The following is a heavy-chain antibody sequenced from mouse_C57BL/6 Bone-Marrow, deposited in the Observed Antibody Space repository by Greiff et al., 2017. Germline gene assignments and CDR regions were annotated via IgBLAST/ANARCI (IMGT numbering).Heavy chain of an antibody. CDR2: IHPNSGST. J-gene: IGHJ2*01. V-gene: IGHV1-64*01. Sequence: VKLQQPGAELVKPGASVKLSCKASGYTFTSYWMHWVKQRPGQGLEWIGMIHPNSGSTNYNEKFKSKATLTVDKSSSTAYMQLSSLTSEDSAVYYCARIYYGNGVNFDYWGQGTTLTVSS. CDR3: ARIYYGNGVNFDY. CDR1: GYTFTSYW. D-gene: IGHD2-1*01.